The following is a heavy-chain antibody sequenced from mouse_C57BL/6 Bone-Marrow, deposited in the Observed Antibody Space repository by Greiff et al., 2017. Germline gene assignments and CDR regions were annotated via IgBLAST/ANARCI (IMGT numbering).Heavy chain of an antibody. D-gene: IGHD3-2*02. CDR2: IDPNSGGT. CDR3: ARTLTAQATDYYAMDC. V-gene: IGHV1-72*01. J-gene: IGHJ4*01. Sequence: QVQLQQPGAELVKPGASVKLSCKASGYTFTSYWMHWVKQRPGRGLEWIGRIDPNSGGTKYNEKFKSKATLTVDKPSSTAYMQLSSLTSEDSAVYYCARTLTAQATDYYAMDCWGQGTSVTVSS. CDR1: GYTFTSYW.